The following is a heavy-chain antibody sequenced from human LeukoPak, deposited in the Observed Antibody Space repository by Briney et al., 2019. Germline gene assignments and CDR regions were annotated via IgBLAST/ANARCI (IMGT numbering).Heavy chain of an antibody. D-gene: IGHD2-2*01. V-gene: IGHV3-15*04. Sequence: KPGGSLRLSCAASGFTFSNAWMSWVRQAPGKGLEWVGRIESKTDGGTTDYAAPVKGRFTISRDDSKDTLYPQMISLKTEDTAVYYCTTGYCSSTSCWYYFDYWGQGTLVTVSS. CDR2: IESKTDGGTT. CDR1: GFTFSNAW. CDR3: TTGYCSSTSCWYYFDY. J-gene: IGHJ4*02.